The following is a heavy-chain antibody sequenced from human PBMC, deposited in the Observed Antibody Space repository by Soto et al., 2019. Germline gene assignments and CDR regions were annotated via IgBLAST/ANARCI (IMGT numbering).Heavy chain of an antibody. J-gene: IGHJ4*02. V-gene: IGHV3-33*01. CDR3: ARDGYCSGGSCYSVPVFDY. CDR2: IWYDGSNK. D-gene: IGHD2-15*01. Sequence: QVQLVESGGGVVQPGRSLRLSCAASGFTFSSYGMHWVRQAPGKGLEWVAVIWYDGSNKYYADSVNGRFTISRDNSKNTRYLKMNSLRAEDTAVYYCARDGYCSGGSCYSVPVFDYWGQGTLVTVSS. CDR1: GFTFSSYG.